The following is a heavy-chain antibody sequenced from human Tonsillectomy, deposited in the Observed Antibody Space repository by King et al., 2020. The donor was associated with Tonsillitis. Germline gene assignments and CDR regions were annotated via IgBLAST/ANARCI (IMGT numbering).Heavy chain of an antibody. J-gene: IGHJ4*02. CDR2: ISGNSRGT. CDR1: GFTFSNYA. D-gene: IGHD4-17*01. CDR3: AKTHGDGDYSFDY. Sequence: EVQLVESGGGWLQPGGSLRLSGAASGFTFSNYAMNWVRQPPGKGLEGSSLISGNSRGTYYRDSVRGRFTISRDGSKNTVHLQLNSLRAEDTAIYYCAKTHGDGDYSFDYWGQGTQVTVSS. V-gene: IGHV3-23*03.